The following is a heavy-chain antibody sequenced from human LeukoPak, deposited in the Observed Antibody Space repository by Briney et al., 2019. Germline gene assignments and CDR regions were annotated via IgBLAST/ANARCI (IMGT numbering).Heavy chain of an antibody. D-gene: IGHD4-23*01. CDR2: INTNTGNP. Sequence: ASVKVSCKASGYTFTSYAMNWVRQAPGQGLEWMGWINTNTGNPTYAQGFTGRFVFSLDTSVSTAYLQISSLKPEDTAVYYCARVYGGNLGDAFDIWGQGTMVTVSS. J-gene: IGHJ3*02. CDR3: ARVYGGNLGDAFDI. V-gene: IGHV7-4-1*02. CDR1: GYTFTSYA.